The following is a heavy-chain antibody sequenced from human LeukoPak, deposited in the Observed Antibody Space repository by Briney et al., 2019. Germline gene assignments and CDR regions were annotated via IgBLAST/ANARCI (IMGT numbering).Heavy chain of an antibody. Sequence: GASVKVSCKASGGTFSSYAISWVRQAPGQGLEWMGGIIPIFGTANYAQKFQGRVTITADESTSTAYMELSSVTAADTAVYYCASDGGSTAYFDYWGQGTLVTVSS. CDR3: ASDGGSTAYFDY. J-gene: IGHJ4*02. CDR2: IIPIFGTA. CDR1: GGTFSSYA. V-gene: IGHV1-69*13. D-gene: IGHD4-17*01.